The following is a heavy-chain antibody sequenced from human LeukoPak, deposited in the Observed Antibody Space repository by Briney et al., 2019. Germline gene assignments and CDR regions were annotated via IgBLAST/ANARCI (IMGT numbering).Heavy chain of an antibody. D-gene: IGHD3-22*01. CDR3: ARFRVGYYDSSGGCYFDY. V-gene: IGHV4-39*01. CDR2: IYYSGST. J-gene: IGHJ4*02. Sequence: SETLSLTCTVSGGSISSSSYYWGWIRQPPGKGLEWIGSIYYSGSTYYNPSLKSRVTISVDTSKNQFSLKLSSVTAADTAVYYCARFRVGYYDSSGGCYFDYWGQGTLATVSS. CDR1: GGSISSSSYY.